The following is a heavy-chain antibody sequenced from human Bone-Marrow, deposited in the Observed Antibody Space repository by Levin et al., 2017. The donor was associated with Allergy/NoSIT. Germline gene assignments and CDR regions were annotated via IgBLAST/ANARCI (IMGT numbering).Heavy chain of an antibody. CDR2: VYYTGNT. Sequence: SETLSLTCTVSGASISRFFWSWIRQPPGKGLEWIGYVYYTGNTNQNPSLKSRVSMSVDTSKNQLSLNLSSVTAADTAVYFCAKHRGGWQQSPIDFWGQGSLVTDSS. V-gene: IGHV4-59*08. J-gene: IGHJ4*02. D-gene: IGHD5-24*01. CDR1: GASISRFF. CDR3: AKHRGGWQQSPIDF.